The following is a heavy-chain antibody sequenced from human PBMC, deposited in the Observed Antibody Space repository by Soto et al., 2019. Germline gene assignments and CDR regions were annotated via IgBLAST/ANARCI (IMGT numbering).Heavy chain of an antibody. Sequence: QPGGSLRLSCAASGFTFSSYSMNWVRQAPGKGLEWVSYISSGSGTIYYADSVKGRFTISRDNAKNSLHLQMNSLRAEDTAVYYCARVRTTPQYYYYYMDVWGKGTTVTVSS. D-gene: IGHD4-17*01. V-gene: IGHV3-48*01. J-gene: IGHJ6*03. CDR1: GFTFSSYS. CDR3: ARVRTTPQYYYYYMDV. CDR2: ISSGSGTI.